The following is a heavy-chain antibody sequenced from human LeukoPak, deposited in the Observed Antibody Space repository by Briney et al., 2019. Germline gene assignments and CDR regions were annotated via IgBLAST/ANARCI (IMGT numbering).Heavy chain of an antibody. CDR3: ARGYYSSSRFDS. J-gene: IGHJ4*02. D-gene: IGHD6-13*01. CDR2: DNSDGSTT. V-gene: IGHV3-74*01. CDR1: GFPFSNYW. Sequence: GGSLRLSCAASGFPFSNYWMHWVRQAPGKGLVWVSRDNSDGSTTNYADSVKGRFTISRDNAENTLYMRMNSLRPEDTAVYYCARGYYSSSRFDSWGQGTLVTVSS.